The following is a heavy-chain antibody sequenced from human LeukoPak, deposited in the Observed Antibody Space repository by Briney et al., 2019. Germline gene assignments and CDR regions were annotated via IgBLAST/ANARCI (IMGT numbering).Heavy chain of an antibody. J-gene: IGHJ4*02. CDR2: IYPGDSDT. CDR1: GYSFTSYW. V-gene: IGHV5-51*01. Sequence: GESLKISCKGSGYSFTSYWIGWARQMPGKGLEWMGIIYPGDSDTRYSPSFQGQVTISADKSISTAYLQWSSLKASDTAMYYCARFLRDYDILTGYFPPFGYWGQGTLVTVSS. CDR3: ARFLRDYDILTGYFPPFGY. D-gene: IGHD3-9*01.